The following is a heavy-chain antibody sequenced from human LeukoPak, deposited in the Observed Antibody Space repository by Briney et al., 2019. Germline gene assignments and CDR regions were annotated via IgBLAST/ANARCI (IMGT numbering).Heavy chain of an antibody. CDR3: AKTPVRRFPLYFDY. CDR2: ISGSGGST. CDR1: GFTFSSYA. J-gene: IGHJ4*02. D-gene: IGHD3-3*01. V-gene: IGHV3-23*01. Sequence: GGSLRLSCAASGFTFSSYAMSWVRQAPGEGLEWGSGISGSGGSTDYADSLKGRFTISRDNSKNTLYLQMNSLRAEDTAVYYCAKTPVRRFPLYFDYWGQGTLVTVSS.